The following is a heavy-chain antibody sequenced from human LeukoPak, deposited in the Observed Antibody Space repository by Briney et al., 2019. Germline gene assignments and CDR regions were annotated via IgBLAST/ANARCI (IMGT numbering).Heavy chain of an antibody. J-gene: IGHJ6*02. CDR1: GFTFDDYA. V-gene: IGHV3-9*01. CDR3: ARGGGLDV. CDR2: ISWNSAYV. Sequence: GGSLRLSCAASGFTFDDYAMHWVRQAPGKGLEWVSGISWNSAYVGYADSVKGRFSISRDNAKNSVSLQMSNLRAEHTAVYFCARGGGLDVWGQGATVTVSS. D-gene: IGHD3-16*01.